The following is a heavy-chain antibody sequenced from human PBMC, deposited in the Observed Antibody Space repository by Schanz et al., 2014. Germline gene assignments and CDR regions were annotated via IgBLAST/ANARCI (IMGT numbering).Heavy chain of an antibody. Sequence: QVQLVQSEAEVKKPGSSVKVSCKASGGTFSSYTISWVRQAPGQGLEWMGRIIPILGIANYAQNFQGRVTITADKSTSTAYMELSSLRSDDTAVYYCARGGGPEDGFDIWGQGTILTVSS. J-gene: IGHJ3*02. CDR1: GGTFSSYT. CDR2: IIPILGIA. V-gene: IGHV1-69*02. CDR3: ARGGGPEDGFDI. D-gene: IGHD2-15*01.